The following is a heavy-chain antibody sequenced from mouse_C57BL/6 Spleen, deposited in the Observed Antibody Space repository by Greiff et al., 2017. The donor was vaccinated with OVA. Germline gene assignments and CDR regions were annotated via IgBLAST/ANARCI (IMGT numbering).Heavy chain of an antibody. D-gene: IGHD2-3*01. V-gene: IGHV8-12*01. CDR2: IYWDDDK. CDR1: GFSLSTSGMG. Sequence: QVTLKVSGPGILQSSQTLSLTCSFSGFSLSTSGMGVSWLRQPSGQGLEWLAHIYWDDDKRYNPSLKSRLTISKDTSRNQVVLKITSVDTADTATYYCARRAGYDGYYLAYFDYWGQGTTLTVSS. J-gene: IGHJ2*01. CDR3: ARRAGYDGYYLAYFDY.